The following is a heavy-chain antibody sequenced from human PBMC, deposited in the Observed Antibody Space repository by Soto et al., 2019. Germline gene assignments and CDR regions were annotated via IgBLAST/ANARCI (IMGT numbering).Heavy chain of an antibody. D-gene: IGHD3-3*01. V-gene: IGHV4-39*01. Sequence: SETLSLTCTVSGGSISSSNYYWGWIRQPPGKGLEWIGSIYYSGGTYYNPSLKSRVTISVDTSKNQFSLKLSSVTAADTAVYYCARHGGLRSPFGVWSQGTTVTVSS. J-gene: IGHJ6*02. CDR3: ARHGGLRSPFGV. CDR1: GGSISSSNYY. CDR2: IYYSGGT.